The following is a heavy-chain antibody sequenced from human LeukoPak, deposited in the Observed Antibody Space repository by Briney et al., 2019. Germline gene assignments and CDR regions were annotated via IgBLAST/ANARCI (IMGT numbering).Heavy chain of an antibody. Sequence: GGSLRLSCAASGFTFSDYAMSWVRQAPGEGLEWVSSISDNAGAIHYADFVKGRFTISRDNSKNTLHLQMNSLRAEDTAVYYCAKSLGVGGYTRYKGFDQWGQGTLVTVSS. V-gene: IGHV3-23*01. CDR2: ISDNAGAI. D-gene: IGHD3-16*02. CDR1: GFTFSDYA. CDR3: AKSLGVGGYTRYKGFDQ. J-gene: IGHJ4*02.